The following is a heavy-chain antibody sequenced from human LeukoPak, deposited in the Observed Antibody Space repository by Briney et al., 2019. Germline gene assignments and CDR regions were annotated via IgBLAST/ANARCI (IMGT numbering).Heavy chain of an antibody. J-gene: IGHJ4*02. D-gene: IGHD1-26*01. CDR3: ASIPRGSYYFDY. Sequence: GESLKISCKGSGYSFTNYWIAWVRQMPGRGLEWMVIINPSDSDTRYSPSFQGQVTISADKSISTAYLQWSSLKASDTAMYYCASIPRGSYYFDYWGQGTLVTVSS. CDR1: GYSFTNYW. V-gene: IGHV5-51*01. CDR2: INPSDSDT.